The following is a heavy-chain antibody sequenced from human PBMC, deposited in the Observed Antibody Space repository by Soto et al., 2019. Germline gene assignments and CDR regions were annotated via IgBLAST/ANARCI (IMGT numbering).Heavy chain of an antibody. CDR3: AKDGVNLRPENDY. CDR1: GFTFSSYA. CDR2: ISGSGGST. Sequence: EVQLLESGGGLVQPGGSLRLSCAASGFTFSSYAMSWVRQAPGKGLEWVSGISGSGGSTYYGDSVKGRFTISRDNSKNTLYLQMNSLRAEDTAVYYCAKDGVNLRPENDYWGQGTLVTVSS. D-gene: IGHD3-16*01. V-gene: IGHV3-23*01. J-gene: IGHJ4*02.